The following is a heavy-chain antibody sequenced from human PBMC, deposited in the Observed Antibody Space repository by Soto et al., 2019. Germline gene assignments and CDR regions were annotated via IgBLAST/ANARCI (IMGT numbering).Heavy chain of an antibody. J-gene: IGHJ6*02. CDR1: GFTFDDYA. CDR2: ISWNSGSI. Sequence: PGGSMRLSCAASGFTFDDYAMHWVRQAPGKGLEWVSGISWNSGSIGYADSVKGRFIIFRDNAKISLYPQMNSLRAKDTTLYYCAKDICWRLRGYCMDVGGQGATVTVSS. CDR3: AKDICWRLRGYCMDV. D-gene: IGHD6-25*01. V-gene: IGHV3-9*01.